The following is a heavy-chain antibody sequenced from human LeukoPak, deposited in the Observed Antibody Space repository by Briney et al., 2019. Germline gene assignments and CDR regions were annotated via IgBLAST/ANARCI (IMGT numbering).Heavy chain of an antibody. Sequence: GASVKVSCKASGGTFGSYAISWVRQAPGQGLEWMGGIIPIFGTANYAQKFQGRVTITADESTSTAYMELSSLRSEDTAVYYCARVRDASGWYRKYYFDYGGKETLVTVSS. CDR1: GGTFGSYA. D-gene: IGHD6-19*01. J-gene: IGHJ4*02. CDR2: IIPIFGTA. V-gene: IGHV1-69*13. CDR3: ARVRDASGWYRKYYFDY.